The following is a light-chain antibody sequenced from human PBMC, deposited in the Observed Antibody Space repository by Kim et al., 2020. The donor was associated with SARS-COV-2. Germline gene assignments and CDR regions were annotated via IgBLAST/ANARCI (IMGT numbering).Light chain of an antibody. CDR3: QQYYSTPPS. CDR1: QTVLYNSNDKNY. CDR2: WAS. V-gene: IGKV4-1*01. Sequence: DIVMTQSPDSLAVSLGERATLNCKSSQTVLYNSNDKNYLAWYQQKPGQAPKLLIYWASIRESGVSDRFSGSGSETDFTLTISSLPAEDVAVYYCQQYYSTPPSFGQGTKLEI. J-gene: IGKJ2*03.